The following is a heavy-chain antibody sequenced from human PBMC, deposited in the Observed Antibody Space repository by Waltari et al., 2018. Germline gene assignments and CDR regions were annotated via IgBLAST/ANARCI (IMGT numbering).Heavy chain of an antibody. CDR2: ISSRGSTI. Sequence: EVQLVESGGGLVQPGGSLRLSCVASGFIFNNYEMNWVRQAPGKGLGGLSYISSRGSTIHYADSVKGRFTISRDNAKNSLYLQMNGLRAEDAALYYCVREVGYTYGPFDWGQGTLVTVSS. J-gene: IGHJ4*02. CDR1: GFIFNNYE. CDR3: VREVGYTYGPFD. V-gene: IGHV3-48*03. D-gene: IGHD5-18*01.